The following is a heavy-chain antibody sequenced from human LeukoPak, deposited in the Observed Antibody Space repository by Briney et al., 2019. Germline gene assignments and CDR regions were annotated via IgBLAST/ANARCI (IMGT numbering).Heavy chain of an antibody. CDR1: GFTFSVYW. J-gene: IGHJ4*02. CDR2: INSDGSST. CDR3: VRANTWFFDY. V-gene: IGHV3-74*01. D-gene: IGHD3-9*01. Sequence: PGGSLRLSCGASGFTFSVYWMHWIRQVPGKGLVWVARINSDGSSTKYADSVKGRFTISRDNAKTTLFLQLNSVRAQDSAVYYCVRANTWFFDYWGQGTSVTVSS.